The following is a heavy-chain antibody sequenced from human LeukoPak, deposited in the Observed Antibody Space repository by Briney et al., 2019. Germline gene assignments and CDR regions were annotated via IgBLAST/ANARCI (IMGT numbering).Heavy chain of an antibody. CDR1: GYTFTSYG. J-gene: IGHJ4*02. CDR2: ISAYNGNT. CDR3: ARVENPITGIAAAGPDY. Sequence: GASVKVSCKASGYTFTSYGISWVGQAPGQGLEWMGWISAYNGNTNYAQKLQGRVTMTTDTSTSTAYMELRSLRSDDTAVYYCARVENPITGIAAAGPDYWGQGTLVTVSS. V-gene: IGHV1-18*01. D-gene: IGHD6-13*01.